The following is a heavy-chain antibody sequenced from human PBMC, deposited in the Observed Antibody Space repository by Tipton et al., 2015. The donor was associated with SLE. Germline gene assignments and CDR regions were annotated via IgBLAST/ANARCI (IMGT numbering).Heavy chain of an antibody. CDR2: IYYSGST. D-gene: IGHD3-3*01. J-gene: IGHJ4*02. CDR1: SGSISSSSYY. V-gene: IGHV4-61*01. Sequence: TLSLTCTVSSGSISSSSYYWSWIRQPPGKGLEWIGYIYYSGSTNYNPSLKSRVTISVDTSKNQFSLKLSSVTAADTAVYYCARGHYDFWSGPKRGTFDYWGQGTLVTVSS. CDR3: ARGHYDFWSGPKRGTFDY.